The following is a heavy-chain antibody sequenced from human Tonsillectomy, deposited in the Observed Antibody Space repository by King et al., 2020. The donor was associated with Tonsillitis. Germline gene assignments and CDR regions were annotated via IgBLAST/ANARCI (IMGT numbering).Heavy chain of an antibody. J-gene: IGHJ5*02. Sequence: TLKESGPTLVKPTQTLTLTCTFSGFSLSTSGVGVGWIRQPPGKALEWLALIYWNDDKRYSPSLKSRLTITKDTSKNQVVLTMTNMDPVDTATYYCAHSRELLWFGELRTWFAPWGQGTLVTVSS. CDR3: AHSRELLWFGELRTWFAP. D-gene: IGHD3-10*01. V-gene: IGHV2-5*01. CDR1: GFSLSTSGVG. CDR2: IYWNDDK.